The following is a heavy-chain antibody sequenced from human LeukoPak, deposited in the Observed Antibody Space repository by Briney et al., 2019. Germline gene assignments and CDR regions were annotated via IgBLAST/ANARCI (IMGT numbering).Heavy chain of an antibody. CDR1: GYPFNVFG. V-gene: IGHV1-18*01. Sequence: ASVKVSCKATGYPFNVFGITWVRQAPGQGPEWMGWINTFNGDTNYAQKLQGRVTMTTDTSTSTAYMELRSLRSDDTAVYYCARDLIGGSSWYNYWGQGTLVTVSS. CDR3: ARDLIGGSSWYNY. J-gene: IGHJ4*02. D-gene: IGHD6-13*01. CDR2: INTFNGDT.